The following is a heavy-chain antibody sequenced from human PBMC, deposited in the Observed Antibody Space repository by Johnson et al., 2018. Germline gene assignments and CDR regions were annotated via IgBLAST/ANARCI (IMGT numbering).Heavy chain of an antibody. CDR3: ARDYGGNSGWFDP. V-gene: IGHV1-69*01. Sequence: QRFQGRVTITADESTSTAYMELSSLRSEDTAVYYCARDYGGNSGWFDPWGQGTLVTVSS. D-gene: IGHD4-23*01. J-gene: IGHJ5*02.